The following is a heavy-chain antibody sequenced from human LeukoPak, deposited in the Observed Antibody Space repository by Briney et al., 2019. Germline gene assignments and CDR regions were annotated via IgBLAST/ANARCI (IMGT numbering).Heavy chain of an antibody. CDR3: ATAPRSHYADYNLDY. D-gene: IGHD4-17*01. CDR1: GYTLSELS. CDR2: FDPEDGET. V-gene: IGHV1-24*01. J-gene: IGHJ4*02. Sequence: ASVKVSCKVSGYTLSELSMHWVRQAPGKGLEWMGSFDPEDGETIYAQKFQGRVTMTEDTSTDTAYMELSSLRSEDTAVYYCATAPRSHYADYNLDYWGQGTLVTVSS.